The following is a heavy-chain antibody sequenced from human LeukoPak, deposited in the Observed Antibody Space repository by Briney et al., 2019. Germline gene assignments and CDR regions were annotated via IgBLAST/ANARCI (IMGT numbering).Heavy chain of an antibody. CDR3: AKDSLSYDILTGGTFDY. CDR2: ISTSSSTI. J-gene: IGHJ4*02. D-gene: IGHD3-9*01. Sequence: GGSLRLSCAASGFTFSSFAMNWVRQAPGKGLEWVSYISTSSSTIYYADSVKGRFTISRDNAKSSLYLQMNSLRSEDTALYYCAKDSLSYDILTGGTFDYWGQGTLVTVSS. V-gene: IGHV3-48*04. CDR1: GFTFSSFA.